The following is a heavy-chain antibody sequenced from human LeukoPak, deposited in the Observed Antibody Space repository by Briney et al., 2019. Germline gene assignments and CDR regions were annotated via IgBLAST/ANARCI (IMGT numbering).Heavy chain of an antibody. CDR2: ISSSGSTI. CDR3: ARDRFPSGWPFDY. Sequence: GGSLRLSCAASGFTFRSYSMNWVRQAPGKGLEWVSYISSSGSTIYYADSVKGRFTISRDNAKNSLYLQMNSLRAEDTAVYYCARDRFPSGWPFDYWGQGTLVTVSS. CDR1: GFTFRSYS. V-gene: IGHV3-48*04. J-gene: IGHJ4*02. D-gene: IGHD6-19*01.